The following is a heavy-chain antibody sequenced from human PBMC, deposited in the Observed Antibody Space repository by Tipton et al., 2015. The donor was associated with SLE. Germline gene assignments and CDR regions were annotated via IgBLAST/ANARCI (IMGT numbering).Heavy chain of an antibody. Sequence: TLSLTCSVSGGSISSGGYYWSWIRQHPGKGLEWIGYSHYSGNTYYNTSLKSRVTISVDTSKNQFSLKLSSVTAADTGVYYCARGCGDFGLKNWGQGTLVTLSS. CDR1: GGSISSGGYY. CDR2: SHYSGNT. D-gene: IGHD2-21*01. V-gene: IGHV4-31*03. J-gene: IGHJ4*02. CDR3: ARGCGDFGLKN.